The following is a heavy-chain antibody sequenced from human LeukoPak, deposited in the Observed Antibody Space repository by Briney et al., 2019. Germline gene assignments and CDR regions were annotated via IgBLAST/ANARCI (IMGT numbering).Heavy chain of an antibody. V-gene: IGHV1-24*01. CDR2: FDPEDGET. J-gene: IGHJ3*02. CDR1: GYTLTELS. D-gene: IGHD3-10*01. CDR3: ATGDYYGSGSYYNRGAFDI. Sequence: ASVKVSCRVSGYTLTELSMHWVRQAPGKGLEWMGGFDPEDGETIYAQKFQGRVTMTEDTSTDTAYMELSSLRSEDTAVYYCATGDYYGSGSYYNRGAFDIWGQGTMVTVSS.